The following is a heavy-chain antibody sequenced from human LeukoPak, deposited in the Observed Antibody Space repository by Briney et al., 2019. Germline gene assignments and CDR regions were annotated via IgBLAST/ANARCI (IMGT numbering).Heavy chain of an antibody. D-gene: IGHD4-17*01. CDR2: IKSKTDGGTT. CDR1: GFTYSNAW. Sequence: PGGSLRLSCAASGFTYSNAWMSWVRQAPGKGLEWVGRIKSKTDGGTTDYAAPVKGRFTISRDDSKNTLYLRMNSLKTEDTAVYYCTTRWGTVTIVLPLDYWGQGTLVTVSS. CDR3: TTRWGTVTIVLPLDY. J-gene: IGHJ4*02. V-gene: IGHV3-15*01.